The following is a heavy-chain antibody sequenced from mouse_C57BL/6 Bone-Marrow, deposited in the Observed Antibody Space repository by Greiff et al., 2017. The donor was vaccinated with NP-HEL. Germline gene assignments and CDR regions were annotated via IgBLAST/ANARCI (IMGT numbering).Heavy chain of an antibody. J-gene: IGHJ3*01. Sequence: QVQLQQPGAELVRPGTSVKLSCKASGYTFTSYWMHWVKQRPGQGLEWIGVIDPSDSYTNYIQKFKGKATLTVDTSSSTTYMQLSSLTSEDSAVYYCPIYYGNPFADWGQGTLVTVSA. D-gene: IGHD2-1*01. CDR3: PIYYGNPFAD. CDR1: GYTFTSYW. CDR2: IDPSDSYT. V-gene: IGHV1-59*01.